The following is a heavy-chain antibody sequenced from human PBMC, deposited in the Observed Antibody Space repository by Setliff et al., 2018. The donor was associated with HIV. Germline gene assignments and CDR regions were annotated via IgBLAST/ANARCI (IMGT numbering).Heavy chain of an antibody. CDR2: SHSSAST. Sequence: SETLSLTCNVSGGSISSNSYYWGWIRQTPGKGLEWIASSHSSASTSYNPSPRSRVTMSVDTSKNQFSLELNSVTAADTAVYYCARKVPSNAFDLWGHGTMGT. CDR3: ARKVPSNAFDL. D-gene: IGHD2-2*01. V-gene: IGHV4-39*07. CDR1: GGSISSNSYY. J-gene: IGHJ3*01.